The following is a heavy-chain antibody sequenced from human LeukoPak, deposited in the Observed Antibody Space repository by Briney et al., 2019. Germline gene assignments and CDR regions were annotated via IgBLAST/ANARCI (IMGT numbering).Heavy chain of an antibody. CDR1: GGTFSYYA. Sequence: SVKVSCKASGGTFSYYAISWVRQAPGQGLEWMGRIIPIFGTANYAQKFQGRVTITTDESTSTAYMELSSLRSEDTAVYYCARSDYSTSSHMDVWGKGTTVTVSS. J-gene: IGHJ6*03. CDR2: IIPIFGTA. V-gene: IGHV1-69*05. CDR3: ARSDYSTSSHMDV. D-gene: IGHD6-6*01.